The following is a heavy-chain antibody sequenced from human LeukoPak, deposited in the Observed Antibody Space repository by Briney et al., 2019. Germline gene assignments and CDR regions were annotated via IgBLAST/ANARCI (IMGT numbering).Heavy chain of an antibody. CDR1: GGSISSYY. V-gene: IGHV4-59*01. J-gene: IGHJ4*02. D-gene: IGHD5-18*01. Sequence: SETLSLTCTVSGGSISSYYWSWIRQPPGKGLEWIGYIYYSGGTNYNPSLKSRVTISVDTSKNQFSLKLSSVTAADTAVYYCARAVYSYGGSSYYFDYWGQGTLVTVSS. CDR2: IYYSGGT. CDR3: ARAVYSYGGSSYYFDY.